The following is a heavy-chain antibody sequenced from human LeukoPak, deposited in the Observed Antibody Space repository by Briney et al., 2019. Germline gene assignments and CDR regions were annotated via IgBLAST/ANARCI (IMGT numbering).Heavy chain of an antibody. J-gene: IGHJ6*03. D-gene: IGHD1-1*01. Sequence: SETLSLTCTVSGGSISSSPDSWGWIRQAPGKELEYLGSIYDSGSTHYNPSLKSRITISVDTSKNQFSLKLSSVTAADTAVYYCARVSFAGNDYYYYYMDVWGKGTTVTVSS. CDR3: ARVSFAGNDYYYYYMDV. V-gene: IGHV4-39*07. CDR2: IYDSGST. CDR1: GGSISSSPDS.